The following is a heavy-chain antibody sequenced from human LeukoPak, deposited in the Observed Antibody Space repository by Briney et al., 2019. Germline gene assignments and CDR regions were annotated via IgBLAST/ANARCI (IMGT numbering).Heavy chain of an antibody. CDR2: IKQDGSEK. V-gene: IGHV3-7*01. CDR3: ARDNRSGGSCYSDY. CDR1: GFTFSSYW. D-gene: IGHD2-15*01. Sequence: GGSLRLSCAASGFTFSSYWMSWVRQAPGKGLEWVANIKQDGSEKYYVDSVKGRFTISRDNAKNSLYLQMNSLRAEDTAVYYCARDNRSGGSCYSDYWGQGTLVTVSS. J-gene: IGHJ4*02.